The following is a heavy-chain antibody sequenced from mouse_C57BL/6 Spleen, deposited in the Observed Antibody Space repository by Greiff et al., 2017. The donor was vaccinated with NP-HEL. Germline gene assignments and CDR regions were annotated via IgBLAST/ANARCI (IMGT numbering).Heavy chain of an antibody. CDR1: GYTFTSYW. D-gene: IGHD2-3*01. CDR2: IDPSDSYT. Sequence: VQLQQPGAELVRPGTSVKLSCKASGYTFTSYWMHWVKQRPGQGLEWIGVIDPSDSYTNYNQKFKGKATLTVDTSSSTAYMQLSSLTSEDSAVYYCARNGGYYAYWGQGTTLTVSS. J-gene: IGHJ2*01. CDR3: ARNGGYYAY. V-gene: IGHV1-59*01.